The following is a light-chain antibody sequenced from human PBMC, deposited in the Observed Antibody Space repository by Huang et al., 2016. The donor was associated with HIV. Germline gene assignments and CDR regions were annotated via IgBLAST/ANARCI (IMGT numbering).Light chain of an antibody. V-gene: IGKV3-15*01. CDR1: QYISNN. CDR2: DAS. J-gene: IGKJ2*01. Sequence: EIVLTQSPATLSVSPGERVTLSCRASQYISNNLAWYKQIPGQAPRLLMYDASTRATGFPARFSGSGSGTEFTLTISSLQSEDVALYYCQQYNNWPPEVTFGQGTKLEIK. CDR3: QQYNNWPPEVT.